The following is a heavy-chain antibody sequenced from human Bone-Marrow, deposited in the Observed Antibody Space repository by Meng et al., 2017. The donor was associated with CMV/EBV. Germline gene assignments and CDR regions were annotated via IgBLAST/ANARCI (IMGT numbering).Heavy chain of an antibody. CDR1: GGSISSSSYY. D-gene: IGHD2-2*01. V-gene: IGHV4-39*01. Sequence: SATLSLTCTVSGGSISSSSYYWGWIRQPPGKGLEWIGSIYYSGSTYYNPSLKSRVTISVYTSKNQFSLKLSSVTAADTAVYYCARPVGYQLSYNRFDPWGQGTLVTVSS. CDR3: ARPVGYQLSYNRFDP. J-gene: IGHJ5*02. CDR2: IYYSGST.